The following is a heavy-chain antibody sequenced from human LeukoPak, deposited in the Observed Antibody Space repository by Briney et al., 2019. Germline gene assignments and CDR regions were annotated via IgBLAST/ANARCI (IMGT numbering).Heavy chain of an antibody. J-gene: IGHJ4*02. V-gene: IGHV3-7*03. CDR1: GFTFNDYG. CDR3: ATPLDYYDSSGYHQGGD. CDR2: IKEDGSKK. Sequence: PGKSLRLSCAASGFTFNDYGMHWVRQAPGKGLEWVANIKEDGSKKNYVDSVKGRFTIFKDNAKNSLYLQMNSLRAEDTAVYYCATPLDYYDSSGYHQGGDWGQGTLVTVSS. D-gene: IGHD3-22*01.